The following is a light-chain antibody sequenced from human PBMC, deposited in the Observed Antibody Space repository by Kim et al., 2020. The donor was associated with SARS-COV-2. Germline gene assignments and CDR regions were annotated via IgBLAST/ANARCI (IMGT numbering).Light chain of an antibody. Sequence: ASVEDRATIHCRESQGINNDLAWNQQKPGKVPNLRIYGASALQAGAQSRFSGRGSGTDLILTISILQPEDVAIYYCQKYNGAPWTFGQGTKVDIK. CDR1: QGINND. V-gene: IGKV1-27*01. CDR3: QKYNGAPWT. CDR2: GAS. J-gene: IGKJ1*01.